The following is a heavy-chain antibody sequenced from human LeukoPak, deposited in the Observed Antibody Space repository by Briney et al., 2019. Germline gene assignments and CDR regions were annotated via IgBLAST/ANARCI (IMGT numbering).Heavy chain of an antibody. CDR1: GYTFTSCY. V-gene: IGHV1-46*01. CDR3: ARHYCSNGLCRYFDL. J-gene: IGHJ2*01. D-gene: IGHD2-8*01. Sequence: ASVKVSCKTSGYTFTSCYMHWVRQAPGQGLEWMGMINPSAGSTRYAQKFQGRVTMTTDTSTSTVYMELSSLRSEDTAVYYCARHYCSNGLCRYFDLWGRGTLVTVSS. CDR2: INPSAGST.